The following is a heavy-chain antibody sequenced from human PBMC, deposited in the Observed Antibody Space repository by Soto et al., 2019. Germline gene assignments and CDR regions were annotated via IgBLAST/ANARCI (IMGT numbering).Heavy chain of an antibody. V-gene: IGHV3-23*01. J-gene: IGHJ6*02. CDR2: ISGSGGST. CDR3: AKEGDIVVAPGGMDV. D-gene: IGHD2-15*01. Sequence: VGSLRLSCAASGFTFSSYAMSWVRQAPGKGLEWVSAISGSGGSTYYADSVKGRFTISRDNSKNTLYLQMNSLRAEDTAVYYCAKEGDIVVAPGGMDVWGQGTTVTVFS. CDR1: GFTFSSYA.